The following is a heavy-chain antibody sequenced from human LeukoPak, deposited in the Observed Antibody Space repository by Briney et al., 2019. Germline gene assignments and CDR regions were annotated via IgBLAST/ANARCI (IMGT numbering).Heavy chain of an antibody. V-gene: IGHV4-34*01. CDR2: INHSGST. Sequence: PSETLSLTCAVYGGSFSGYYWSWIRQPPGKGLEWIGEINHSGSTNYNPSLKSRVTISVDTSKNQFFLKLSSVTAADTAVYYCARVSSGATTVDYWGQGTLVTVSS. CDR1: GGSFSGYY. D-gene: IGHD1-26*01. J-gene: IGHJ4*02. CDR3: ARVSSGATTVDY.